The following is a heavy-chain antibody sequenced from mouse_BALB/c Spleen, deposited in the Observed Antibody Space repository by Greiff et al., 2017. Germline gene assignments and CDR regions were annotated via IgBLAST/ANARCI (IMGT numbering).Heavy chain of an antibody. J-gene: IGHJ4*01. CDR1: GYTFTDYY. V-gene: IGHV1-19*01. CDR2: VNPYNGGT. Sequence: VQLQQSGPELVKPGASVKMSCKASGYTFTDYYMDWVKQSHGESFEWIGRVNPYNGGTSYNQKFKGKATLTVDKSSSTAYMELNSLTSEDSAVYYCARRRDYYAMDYWGQGTSVTVSS. CDR3: ARRRDYYAMDY.